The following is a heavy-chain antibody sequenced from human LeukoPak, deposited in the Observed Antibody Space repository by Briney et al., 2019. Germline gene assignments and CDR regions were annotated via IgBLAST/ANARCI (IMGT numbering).Heavy chain of an antibody. V-gene: IGHV3-48*01. D-gene: IGHD5-18*01. CDR2: ISSSSSTI. J-gene: IGHJ4*02. Sequence: GGSLRLSCAASRFTFSSYSMNWVRQAPGKGLEWVSYISSSSSTIYYADSVKGRFTISRDNAKNSLYLQMNSLRAEDTAVYYCARGLGYSYGWGPDYWGQGTLVTVSS. CDR3: ARGLGYSYGWGPDY. CDR1: RFTFSSYS.